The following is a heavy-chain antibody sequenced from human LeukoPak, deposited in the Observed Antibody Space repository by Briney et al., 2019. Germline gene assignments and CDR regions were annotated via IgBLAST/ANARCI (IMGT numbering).Heavy chain of an antibody. CDR3: ARDEVPAAKGYYYYYGMDV. J-gene: IGHJ6*02. D-gene: IGHD2-2*01. V-gene: IGHV4-4*07. Sequence: SETLSLTCTASGGSISSYYWSWIRQPAGKGLEWIGRIYTSGSTNYNPSLKSRVTMSVDTSKNQFSLKLSSVTAADTAVYYCARDEVPAAKGYYYYYGMDVWGQGTTVTVSS. CDR2: IYTSGST. CDR1: GGSISSYY.